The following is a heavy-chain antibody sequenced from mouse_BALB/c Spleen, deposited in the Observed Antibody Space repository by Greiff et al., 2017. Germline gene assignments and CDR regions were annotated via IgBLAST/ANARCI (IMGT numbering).Heavy chain of an antibody. CDR1: GFTFSSYA. CDR2: ISSGGSYT. J-gene: IGHJ1*01. Sequence: EVMLVESGGGLVKPGGSLKLSCAASGFTFSSYAMSWVRQTPEKRLEWVATISSGGSYTYYPDSVKGRFTISRDNAKNTLYLQMSSLRSEDTAMYYCARHGGNYVRWYFDVWGAGTTVTVSS. CDR3: ARHGGNYVRWYFDV. V-gene: IGHV5-9-3*01. D-gene: IGHD1-1*02.